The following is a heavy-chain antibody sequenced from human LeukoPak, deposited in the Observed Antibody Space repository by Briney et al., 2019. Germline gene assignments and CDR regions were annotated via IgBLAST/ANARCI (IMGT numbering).Heavy chain of an antibody. CDR3: ARDAVDTANAV. J-gene: IGHJ6*02. CDR1: GFTFTTYW. D-gene: IGHD5-18*01. CDR2: INSDGSIT. V-gene: IGHV3-74*01. Sequence: GGSLRLSCAASGFTFTTYWMHWVRQAPGRGLVWVSHINSDGSITSYADSVKGRFTISRDNAKNTLYLQMNSLRAEDTAVYYCARDAVDTANAVWSQGTTVTVSS.